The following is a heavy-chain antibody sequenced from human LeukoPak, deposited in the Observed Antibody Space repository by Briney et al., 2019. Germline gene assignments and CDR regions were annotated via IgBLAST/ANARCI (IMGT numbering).Heavy chain of an antibody. J-gene: IGHJ6*02. CDR2: ISGSGGST. D-gene: IGHD3-9*01. CDR1: GFTFSSYA. CDR3: AKGYTYYDILTGYYNALYYYYGMDV. V-gene: IGHV3-23*01. Sequence: GGSLRLSCAASGFTFSSYAMSWVRQAPGKGLEWVSAISGSGGSTYYADYVKGRFTISRDNSKNTLYLQMNSLRAEDTAVYYCAKGYTYYDILTGYYNALYYYYGMDVWGQGTTVTVSS.